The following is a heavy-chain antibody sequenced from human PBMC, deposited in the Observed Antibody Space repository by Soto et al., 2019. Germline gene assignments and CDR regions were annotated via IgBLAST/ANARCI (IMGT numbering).Heavy chain of an antibody. D-gene: IGHD2-2*01. J-gene: IGHJ5*02. CDR2: VHYSGST. V-gene: IGHV4-39*01. CDR3: ASRYCSSITCYPNWFDP. Sequence: SETLSLTCTVSGYSISSSTYYWGWIRQPPGKGLEWIGSVHYSGSTYYSPSLKSRVTISVDTSENQFSLKLTSVTAADTAMYYCASRYCSSITCYPNWFDPWGQGTLVTVSS. CDR1: GYSISSSTYY.